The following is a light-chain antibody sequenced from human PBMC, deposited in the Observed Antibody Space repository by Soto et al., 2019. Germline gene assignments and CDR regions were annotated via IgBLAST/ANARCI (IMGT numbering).Light chain of an antibody. V-gene: IGKV3-20*01. Sequence: EIVLTQSPATLSLSPVERATLSCRASQSVSSYLAWYQQKPGQAPRLLIYDASNRATGIPARFSGSGSGTDFTLTISRLEPEDFAVYYCQQYGSSPRTFGQGTRLEIK. J-gene: IGKJ5*01. CDR3: QQYGSSPRT. CDR1: QSVSSY. CDR2: DAS.